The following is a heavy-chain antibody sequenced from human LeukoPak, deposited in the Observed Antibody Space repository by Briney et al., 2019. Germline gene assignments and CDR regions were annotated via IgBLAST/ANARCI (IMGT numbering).Heavy chain of an antibody. D-gene: IGHD6-19*01. V-gene: IGHV1-2*02. J-gene: IGHJ4*02. Sequence: ASVKVSCKASGYTFTVYYMHWVRQAPGQGLEWMGWINPNSGGTNYARNFQGRVIMTRDTSISTAYMELSRLISDDTAVYYCAREPSYGWSLGYWGQGTLVTVSS. CDR3: AREPSYGWSLGY. CDR1: GYTFTVYY. CDR2: INPNSGGT.